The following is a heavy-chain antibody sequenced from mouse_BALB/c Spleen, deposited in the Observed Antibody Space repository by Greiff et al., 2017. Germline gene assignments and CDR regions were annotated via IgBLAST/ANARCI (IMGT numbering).Heavy chain of an antibody. Sequence: QVQLQQSGAVLVRPGTSVMLSCKASGYAFTNYWLGWVKQRPGLGLEWIGDIYPGSGNTYYNEKFKGKATLTADKSSSTAYMQLSSLTSEDSAVYYCAREWELRLDNWGQGNTLTGST. CDR3: AREWELRLDN. V-gene: IGHV1-63*01. J-gene: IGHJ2*01. D-gene: IGHD2-12*01. CDR2: IYPGSGNT. CDR1: GYAFTNYW.